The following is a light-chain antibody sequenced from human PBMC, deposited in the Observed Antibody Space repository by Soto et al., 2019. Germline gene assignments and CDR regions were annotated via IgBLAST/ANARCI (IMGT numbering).Light chain of an antibody. V-gene: IGLV2-14*03. J-gene: IGLJ1*01. Sequence: QSALTQPAPVSGSPGQSITISCTGTSSDVGAYNYVSWYQHHPGNAPKLLIYDVSTRPSGVSNRFSGSKSGNTASQTISGLQAEDEADYYCSSYTTSTTRVFGTETKVTVL. CDR3: SSYTTSTTRV. CDR2: DVS. CDR1: SSDVGAYNY.